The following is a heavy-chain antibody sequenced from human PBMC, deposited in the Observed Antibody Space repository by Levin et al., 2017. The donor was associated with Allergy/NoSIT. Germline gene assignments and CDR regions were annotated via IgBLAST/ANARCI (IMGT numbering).Heavy chain of an antibody. CDR2: ISYDGGHT. Sequence: GESLKISCAASGFTYSAFAMHWVRQSPGKGLEWVAVISYDGGHTFYADSVKGRFTISRDNSKNTLYLQMHSLRVEDTAMYYCARDSTYGSGKNPDYWGQGSLVTVSS. J-gene: IGHJ4*02. V-gene: IGHV3-30*04. CDR1: GFTYSAFA. CDR3: ARDSTYGSGKNPDY. D-gene: IGHD3-10*01.